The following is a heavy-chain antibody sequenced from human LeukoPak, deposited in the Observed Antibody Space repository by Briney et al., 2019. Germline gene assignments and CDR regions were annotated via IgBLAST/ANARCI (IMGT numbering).Heavy chain of an antibody. V-gene: IGHV3-23*01. CDR3: AKGGKWDVTPFDY. Sequence: GGSLRLSCAASGFIFSTYDMGWVRQAPGKGLEWVSGILGNGANAYYADSVKGRFTISRDNSKNTLYLQVNSLRAEDTAVYYCAKGGKWDVTPFDYWGQGTLVTVSS. D-gene: IGHD1-26*01. J-gene: IGHJ4*02. CDR1: GFIFSTYD. CDR2: ILGNGANA.